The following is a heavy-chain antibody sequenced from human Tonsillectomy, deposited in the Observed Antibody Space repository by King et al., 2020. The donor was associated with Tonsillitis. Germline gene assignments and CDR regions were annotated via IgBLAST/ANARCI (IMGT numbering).Heavy chain of an antibody. Sequence: VQLVESGGGLIQAGGSLRLSCAASGFPVTNNHMSWVRQVPGKGLEWVSVLYVDGTEKYADSVKGRFIISRDNSKNTLYLQMNTLRAEDTAVLYCTRDYYASGSNSFSEHWGQGTLVSVSS. CDR2: LYVDGTE. D-gene: IGHD3-10*01. CDR1: GFPVTNNH. J-gene: IGHJ1*01. V-gene: IGHV3-53*01. CDR3: TRDYYASGSNSFSEH.